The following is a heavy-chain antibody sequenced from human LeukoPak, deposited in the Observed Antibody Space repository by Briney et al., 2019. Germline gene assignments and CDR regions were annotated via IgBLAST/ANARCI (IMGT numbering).Heavy chain of an antibody. CDR2: IRSKANNYAT. CDR3: TRSITGITAHFEY. V-gene: IGHV3-73*01. CDR1: GFTFSDST. D-gene: IGHD1-7*01. J-gene: IGHJ4*02. Sequence: GGSLRLSCAASGFTFSDSTMHWVRQASGQGLEWVGRIRSKANNYATTYAASANGRFTISRDDSKNTAYLQMNSLKTEDAAVYYCTRSITGITAHFEYWGQGTLVTVSS.